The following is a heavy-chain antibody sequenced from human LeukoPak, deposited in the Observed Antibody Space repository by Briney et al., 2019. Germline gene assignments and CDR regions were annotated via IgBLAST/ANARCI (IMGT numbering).Heavy chain of an antibody. CDR1: GFTIRRYG. J-gene: IGHJ1*01. CDR3: AKMAYSSSPH. CDR2: ITSSAGSR. D-gene: IGHD1-26*01. Sequence: GGSLRLSCAASGFTIRRYGMSWVRQAPGKGLEWVSSITSSAGSREYADSVKGRFTISRDNSKNTVFLEMNSLRAEDTAVYYCAKMAYSSSPHWGQGTQVTVSS. V-gene: IGHV3-23*01.